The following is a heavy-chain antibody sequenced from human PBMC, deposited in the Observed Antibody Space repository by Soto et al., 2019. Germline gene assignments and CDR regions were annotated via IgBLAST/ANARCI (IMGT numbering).Heavy chain of an antibody. D-gene: IGHD5-18*01. CDR1: GFTFSSYA. V-gene: IGHV3-30-3*01. CDR3: ARGYSYVYYYGMAV. Sequence: QVQLVESGGGVVQPGRSLRLSCAASGFTFSSYAMHWVRQAPGKGLEWVAVISYDGSNKYYADSVKGRFTISRDNSKKTLYLQMNRRRAEDAAVYYCARGYSYVYYYGMAVWGQGTTVTVSS. CDR2: ISYDGSNK. J-gene: IGHJ6*02.